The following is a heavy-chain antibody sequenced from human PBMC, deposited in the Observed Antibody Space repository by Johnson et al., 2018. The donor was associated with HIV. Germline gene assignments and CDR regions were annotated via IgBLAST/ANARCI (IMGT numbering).Heavy chain of an antibody. J-gene: IGHJ3*02. CDR2: IRYDGSNK. V-gene: IGHV3-30*02. Sequence: VQLLESGGGVVQPGGFLRLSCAASGFTFSNYAMHWVRQAPGKGLEWVAFIRYDGSNKYYVDSVKGRFTISRDNSKNTLYLQMKSLRAEDTAVYYCAKGRSGTTASIDAFDIWGQGTMVTVSS. CDR1: GFTFSNYA. D-gene: IGHD1-7*01. CDR3: AKGRSGTTASIDAFDI.